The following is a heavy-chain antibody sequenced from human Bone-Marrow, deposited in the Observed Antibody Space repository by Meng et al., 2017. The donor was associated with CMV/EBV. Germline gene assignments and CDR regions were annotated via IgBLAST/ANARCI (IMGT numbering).Heavy chain of an antibody. Sequence: GESLKISCAASGFTFSSYSMNWVRQAPGKGLEWVSSISSSSSYIYYADSVKGRFTISRDNAKKSLYLQMKSLRAEDTAVYYCARGSTRRYSSSHWFDPWGQGTLVTVSS. D-gene: IGHD6-6*01. CDR2: ISSSSSYI. J-gene: IGHJ5*02. CDR3: ARGSTRRYSSSHWFDP. CDR1: GFTFSSYS. V-gene: IGHV3-21*01.